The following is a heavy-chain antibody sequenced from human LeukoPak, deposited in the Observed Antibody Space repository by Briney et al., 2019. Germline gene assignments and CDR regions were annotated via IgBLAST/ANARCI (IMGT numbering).Heavy chain of an antibody. Sequence: GGSLRLSCAASGFTFSSYWMSWVRQPPGKGLEWVANIKHDGSEKYYVDSVKGRFTISRDNSKNTLYLQMNSLRAEDTAVYYCAKDYSDSSGYFRVPHVFDFWGQGTLVTVSS. CDR1: GFTFSSYW. D-gene: IGHD3-22*01. V-gene: IGHV3-7*01. CDR2: IKHDGSEK. J-gene: IGHJ4*02. CDR3: AKDYSDSSGYFRVPHVFDF.